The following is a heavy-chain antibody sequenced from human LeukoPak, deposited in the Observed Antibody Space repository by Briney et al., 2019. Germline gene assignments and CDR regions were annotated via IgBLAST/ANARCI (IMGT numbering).Heavy chain of an antibody. D-gene: IGHD2-2*01. J-gene: IGHJ5*02. CDR3: ARESGYCSSTSCQNPP. CDR2: IYYSGST. Sequence: SETLSLTCTVSGGSISSSSYYWGWIRQPPGKGLEWIGSIYYSGSTYYNPSLKSRVTISVDTSKNQFSLKLSSVTAADTAVYYCARESGYCSSTSCQNPPWGQGTLVTVSS. V-gene: IGHV4-39*02. CDR1: GGSISSSSYY.